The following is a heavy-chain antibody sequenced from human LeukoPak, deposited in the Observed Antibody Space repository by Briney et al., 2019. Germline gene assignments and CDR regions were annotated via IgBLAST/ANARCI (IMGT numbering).Heavy chain of an antibody. V-gene: IGHV1-46*01. Sequence: GASVKVSCKASGYTFTSYYLHWVRQAPGQGLEWMGTINPSGGSTTYAQKFQERVTITKDMSTSTAYMELSSLRSDDTAVYYCVADPYYDGSGPPRWFDPWGLGTLVTVSS. D-gene: IGHD3-22*01. CDR2: INPSGGST. CDR3: VADPYYDGSGPPRWFDP. J-gene: IGHJ5*02. CDR1: GYTFTSYY.